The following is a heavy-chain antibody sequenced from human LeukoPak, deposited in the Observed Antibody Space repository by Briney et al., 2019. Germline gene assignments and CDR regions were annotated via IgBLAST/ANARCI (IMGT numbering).Heavy chain of an antibody. CDR2: MHSSGST. Sequence: PSETLSLTCTVSGGSISSYYWSWIRQPAGKGLEWIGRMHSSGSTNYNPSIKSRVTMSLDTSKNQFPLKVDSVTAADTAMYYCAREAVHYGSGSHDYWGQGTLVAVSS. D-gene: IGHD3-10*01. V-gene: IGHV4-4*07. J-gene: IGHJ4*02. CDR3: AREAVHYGSGSHDY. CDR1: GGSISSYY.